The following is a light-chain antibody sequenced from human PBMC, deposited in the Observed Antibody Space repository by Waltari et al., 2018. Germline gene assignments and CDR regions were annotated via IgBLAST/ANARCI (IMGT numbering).Light chain of an antibody. CDR1: SGFDVGTYN. V-gene: IGLV5-45*03. J-gene: IGLJ3*02. CDR2: YKSDSDK. Sequence: QAVLTQPSSLSASPGASASLTCTLRSGFDVGTYNIYWFQQRPGSPPQYLLRYKSDSDKQRGSGGHSRFSGSKDASANAGILLISGLQSDDEADYHCMIWYSSAWVFGGGTKLTVL. CDR3: MIWYSSAWV.